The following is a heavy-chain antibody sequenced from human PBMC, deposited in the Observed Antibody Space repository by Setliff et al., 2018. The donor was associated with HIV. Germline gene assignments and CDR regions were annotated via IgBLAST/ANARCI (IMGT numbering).Heavy chain of an antibody. CDR1: GYTFTSYD. D-gene: IGHD3-22*01. J-gene: IGHJ6*03. V-gene: IGHV1-8*02. CDR3: ARARRDSYDRGRRNHYYIDV. CDR2: MNPNSGNT. Sequence: ASVKVSCKASGYTFTSYDINWVRQATGQGLEWMRWMNPNSGNTGYAQKFQGRVTMTRDASISTAYMELNTLKFEDTAVYYCARARRDSYDRGRRNHYYIDVWGKGTTVTVSS.